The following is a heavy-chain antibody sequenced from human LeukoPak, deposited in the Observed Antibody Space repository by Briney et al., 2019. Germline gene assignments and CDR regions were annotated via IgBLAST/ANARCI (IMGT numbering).Heavy chain of an antibody. J-gene: IGHJ3*02. CDR2: INPSGGST. CDR3: ARESPHSYYYDSSGQDAFDI. CDR1: GYTFTSYY. D-gene: IGHD3-22*01. Sequence: ASVKVSCKASGYTFTSYYMHWVRQAPGQGLEWMGIINPSGGSTSYAQKFQGRVTMTRDTSTSTVYMELSSLRSEDTAVYYCARESPHSYYYDSSGQDAFDIWGQGTMVTVSS. V-gene: IGHV1-46*01.